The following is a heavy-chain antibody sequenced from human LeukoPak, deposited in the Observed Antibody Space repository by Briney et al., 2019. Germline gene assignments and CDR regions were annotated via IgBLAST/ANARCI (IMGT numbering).Heavy chain of an antibody. V-gene: IGHV3-23*01. CDR3: AKEGYRYGYAIDY. D-gene: IGHD5-18*01. CDR2: ISGSGGST. Sequence: PGGSLRLSCAASGFTFSTYAMSWVRQAPGKGLEWLSAISGSGGSTYYADSVKGRFTISRDNSKNTLYLQMNSLRAEDTAVYYCAKEGYRYGYAIDYWGQGTLVTVSS. CDR1: GFTFSTYA. J-gene: IGHJ4*02.